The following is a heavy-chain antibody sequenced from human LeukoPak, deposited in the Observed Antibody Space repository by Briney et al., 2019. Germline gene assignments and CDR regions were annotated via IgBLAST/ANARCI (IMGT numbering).Heavy chain of an antibody. J-gene: IGHJ4*02. CDR3: ARVQRRGLRYFDWAVGYYFDY. V-gene: IGHV4-59*01. Sequence: SETLSLTCTVSAGSISSYYWSWIRQPPGKGLEWIGYIYYSGSTNYNPSLKSRVTISVDTSKNQFSLKLSSVTAADTAVYYCARVQRRGLRYFDWAVGYYFDYWGQGTLVTVSS. CDR2: IYYSGST. D-gene: IGHD3-9*01. CDR1: AGSISSYY.